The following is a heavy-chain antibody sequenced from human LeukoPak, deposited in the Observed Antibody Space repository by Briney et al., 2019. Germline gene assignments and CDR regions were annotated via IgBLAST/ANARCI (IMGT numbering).Heavy chain of an antibody. V-gene: IGHV3-23*01. J-gene: IGHJ4*02. CDR1: GFTFSAYS. CDR2: ISVSGGGT. CDR3: VKDWRDESNCGGDCLQY. D-gene: IGHD2-21*02. Sequence: PGGSLRLSCVASGFTFSAYSMTWVRQAPGKGLDWVSSISVSGGGTYYADSVRGRFTISRHNSKNTLYLHMNRLRAEDTAVYYCVKDWRDESNCGGDCLQYWGQGTLVTVSS.